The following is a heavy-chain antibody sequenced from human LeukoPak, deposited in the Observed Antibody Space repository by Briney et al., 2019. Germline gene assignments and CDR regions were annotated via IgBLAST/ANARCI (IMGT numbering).Heavy chain of an antibody. CDR3: ARRTGTGSNNFYS. J-gene: IGHJ4*02. V-gene: IGHV3-23*01. CDR2: ISGSGGGT. D-gene: IGHD3-10*01. Sequence: GRSLRLSCATSGFTFRIYAMTWVRQAPGKGLEWVSAISGSGGGTYYTDSVKGRFTISRDNSNNILFLQMNSLTVDDSAVYFCARRTGTGSNNFYSWGQGTLVTVSS. CDR1: GFTFRIYA.